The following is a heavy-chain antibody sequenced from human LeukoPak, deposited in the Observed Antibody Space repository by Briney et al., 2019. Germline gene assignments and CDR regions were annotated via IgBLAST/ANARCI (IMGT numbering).Heavy chain of an antibody. J-gene: IGHJ4*02. CDR3: ARNYLWSGYLPDY. V-gene: IGHV4-59*01. CDR1: GGSISSYY. D-gene: IGHD3-3*01. CDR2: IYYSGST. Sequence: SETLSLTCTVSGGSISSYYWSWIRQPPGKGLEWIGYIYYSGSTNYNPSLKSRVTISVDTSKNQFSLKLSSVTAVDTAVYYCARNYLWSGYLPDYWGQGTLVTVSS.